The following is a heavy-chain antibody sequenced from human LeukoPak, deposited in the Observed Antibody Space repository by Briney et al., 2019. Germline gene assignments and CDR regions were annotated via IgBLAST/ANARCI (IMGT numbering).Heavy chain of an antibody. Sequence: PSETLSLTCTVSGTSINNYYWHWLRQPPGKGLAWIGYIHYSGSTNYNPSLKSRITMSLDTSKSKFSLKLSSVTPADTAVYYCAASGWPGNSFGVWGQGTTVTVSS. V-gene: IGHV4-59*01. J-gene: IGHJ6*02. CDR1: GTSINNYY. CDR2: IHYSGST. D-gene: IGHD4-23*01. CDR3: AASGWPGNSFGV.